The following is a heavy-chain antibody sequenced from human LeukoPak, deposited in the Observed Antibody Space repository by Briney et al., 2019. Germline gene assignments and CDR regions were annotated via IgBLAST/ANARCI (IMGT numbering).Heavy chain of an antibody. V-gene: IGHV3-53*01. D-gene: IGHD6-13*01. J-gene: IGHJ6*02. CDR3: ASSSWDYYYYGMDV. Sequence: GGSLRLSCAASGFTVSSNYRSWVRQAPGKGLEWVSVIYSGGSTYYADSVKGRFTISRDNSKNTLYLQMNSLRAEDTAVYYCASSSWDYYYYGMDVWGQGTTVTVSS. CDR1: GFTVSSNY. CDR2: IYSGGST.